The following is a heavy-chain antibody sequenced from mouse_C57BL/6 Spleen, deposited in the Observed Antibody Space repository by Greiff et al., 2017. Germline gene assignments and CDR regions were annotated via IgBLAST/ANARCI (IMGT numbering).Heavy chain of an antibody. CDR2: ISSGSSTI. D-gene: IGHD1-1*01. CDR1: GFTFSDYG. J-gene: IGHJ1*03. CDR3: AREDGSSLSYWYFDV. Sequence: EVHLVESGGGLVKPGGSLKLSCAASGFTFSDYGMHWVRQAPEKGLEWVAYISSGSSTIYYADTVKGRFTISRDNAKNTLFLQMTSLRSEDTAMYYCAREDGSSLSYWYFDVWGTGTTVTVSS. V-gene: IGHV5-17*01.